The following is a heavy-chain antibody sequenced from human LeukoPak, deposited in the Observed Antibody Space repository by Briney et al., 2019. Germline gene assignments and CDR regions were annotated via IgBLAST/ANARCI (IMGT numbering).Heavy chain of an antibody. D-gene: IGHD3-22*01. CDR2: IYSDNT. CDR1: GFTFSTNS. J-gene: IGHJ4*02. V-gene: IGHV3-53*01. Sequence: GGSLRLSCTVSGFTFSTNSMSWVRQAPGKGLEWVSFIYSDNTHYSYSVKGRSTISRDNSKNTLYLQMNSLRAEDTAVYYCARDRDRRYYDSSGYFGYWGQGTLVTVSS. CDR3: ARDRDRRYYDSSGYFGY.